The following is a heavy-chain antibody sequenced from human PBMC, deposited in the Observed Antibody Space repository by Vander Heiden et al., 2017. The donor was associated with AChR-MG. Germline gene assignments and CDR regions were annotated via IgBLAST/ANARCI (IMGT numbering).Heavy chain of an antibody. V-gene: IGHV5-51*03. CDR2: IYPGDSDT. CDR1: GYNFPHFW. CDR3: ARAPSGISYPDGFDI. J-gene: IGHJ3*02. Sequence: EVQLVQSGAEVKKPGESLKISCKGSGYNFPHFWIGWVRQMPGKGLEWMGIIYPGDSDTKYGPSFRGQVTISADTSINTAYLQWSSLKASDTAIYYCARAPSGISYPDGFDIWGQGTMVTVSS. D-gene: IGHD1-26*01.